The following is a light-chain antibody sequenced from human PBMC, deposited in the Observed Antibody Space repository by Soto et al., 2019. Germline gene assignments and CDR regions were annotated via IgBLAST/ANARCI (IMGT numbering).Light chain of an antibody. Sequence: QSVLTQPASVSGSPGQSITISCTGTRGDVGGYNYVSWYQQHPGKAPKLLIYDVSNRPSRVSNRFSGSKSGNTASLTISGLQADDEADYYCSSYTNTDALAFGGGTQLTV. CDR1: RGDVGGYNY. J-gene: IGLJ3*02. V-gene: IGLV2-14*03. CDR2: DVS. CDR3: SSYTNTDALA.